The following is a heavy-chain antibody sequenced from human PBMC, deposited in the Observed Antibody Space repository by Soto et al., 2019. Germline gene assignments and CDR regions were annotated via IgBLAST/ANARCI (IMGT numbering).Heavy chain of an antibody. CDR1: GFTFSSYS. Sequence: GGSLRLSCAASGFTFSSYSINWVRQAPGKGLEWVSSISSSSSYIYYADSVKGRFTVSRDNAKNSLYLQMNSLRAEDTAVYYCARVYCSSTSCYTGVFDYWGQGTLVTVSS. D-gene: IGHD2-2*02. V-gene: IGHV3-21*01. CDR3: ARVYCSSTSCYTGVFDY. CDR2: ISSSSSYI. J-gene: IGHJ4*02.